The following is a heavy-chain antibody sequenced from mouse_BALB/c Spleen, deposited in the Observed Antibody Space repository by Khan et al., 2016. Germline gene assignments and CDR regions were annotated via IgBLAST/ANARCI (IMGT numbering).Heavy chain of an antibody. J-gene: IGHJ4*01. CDR2: IWSDGST. CDR1: GFSLTSYG. V-gene: IGHV2-6*02. Sequence: QVQLKASGPGLVAPSQSLSITCTVSGFSLTSYGVHWVRHPPGKGLAWLVVIWSDGSTTYNSALKSRLSISKDNSKSQVFLKKNSLQTDDTAMYYCARNRNYYAMDYWGQGTSVTVSS. D-gene: IGHD2-1*01. CDR3: ARNRNYYAMDY.